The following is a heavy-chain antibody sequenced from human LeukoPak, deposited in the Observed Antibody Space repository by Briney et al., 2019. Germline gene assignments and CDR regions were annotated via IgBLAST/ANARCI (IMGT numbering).Heavy chain of an antibody. V-gene: IGHV3-7*01. CDR2: IKQDGSEK. J-gene: IGHJ4*02. CDR1: GFTFSSYW. Sequence: PGGSLRLSCAASGFTFSSYWMSWVRQAPGKGLEWVANIKQDGSEKYYVDSVKGRFTISRDNAKNSLYLQMNSLRAEDTAVYYCARDWDYCDSSDMDYWGQGTLVTVSS. CDR3: ARDWDYCDSSDMDY. D-gene: IGHD3-22*01.